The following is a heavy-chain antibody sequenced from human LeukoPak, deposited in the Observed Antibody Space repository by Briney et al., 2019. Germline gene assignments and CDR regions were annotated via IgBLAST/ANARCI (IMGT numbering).Heavy chain of an antibody. CDR3: AGSDYYYYMDV. CDR1: GGSFSGYY. CDR2: NNHSGST. V-gene: IGHV4-34*01. J-gene: IGHJ6*03. Sequence: SETLSLTCAVYGGSFSGYYWSWIRQPPGKGLEWIGENNHSGSTNYNPSLKSRVTISVDTSKNQFSLKLSSVTAADTAVYYCAGSDYYYYMDVWGKGTTVTVSS.